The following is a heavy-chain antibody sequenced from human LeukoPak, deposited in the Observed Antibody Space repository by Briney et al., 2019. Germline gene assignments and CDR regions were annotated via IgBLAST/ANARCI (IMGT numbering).Heavy chain of an antibody. CDR3: ASSSRYCSSTSCYPFDP. Sequence: ASVKVSCKASGYTFTGYYMHWVRQAPGQGLEWMGRINPNSGGTNYAQKFQGRVTMTRDTSISTAYMELSRLRSDDTAVYYCASSSRYCSSTSCYPFDPWGQGTLVTVSS. J-gene: IGHJ5*02. V-gene: IGHV1-2*06. CDR1: GYTFTGYY. CDR2: INPNSGGT. D-gene: IGHD2-2*01.